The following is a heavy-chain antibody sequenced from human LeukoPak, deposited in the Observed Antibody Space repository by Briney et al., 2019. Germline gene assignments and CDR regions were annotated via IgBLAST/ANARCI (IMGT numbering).Heavy chain of an antibody. Sequence: SETLSLTCAVSGGSISSSNWWSWVRQPPGKGLEWIGEIYHSGSTNYNPSLKSRVTISVDTSKNQFSLKLSSVTAADTAVYYCARGVYSNYVDYWGQGTLVTVSS. V-gene: IGHV4-4*02. CDR2: IYHSGST. J-gene: IGHJ4*02. D-gene: IGHD4-11*01. CDR3: ARGVYSNYVDY. CDR1: GGSISSSNW.